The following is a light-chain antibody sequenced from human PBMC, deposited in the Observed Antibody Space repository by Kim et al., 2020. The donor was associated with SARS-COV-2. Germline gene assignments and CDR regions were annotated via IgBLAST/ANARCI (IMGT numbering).Light chain of an antibody. CDR2: EAS. V-gene: IGKV5-2*01. CDR1: QEIDDD. CDR3: LQHDNFPYT. J-gene: IGKJ2*01. Sequence: TTRDKGNISCKAKQEIDDDMNWDQTKTREAAIFICQEASTLGPCIPPRFRGSWDGTDFTLTINNIESEDAAYYFCLQHDNFPYTFGQGTKLEI.